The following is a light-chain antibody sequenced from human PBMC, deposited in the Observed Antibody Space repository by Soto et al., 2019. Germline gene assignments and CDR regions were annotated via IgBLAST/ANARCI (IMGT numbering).Light chain of an antibody. Sequence: EIVMTQSPATLSVSPGERATLSCRASQSVSSNLVWYQQKPGQAPRLLIYGASTRATGIPARFSGSGSGTEFTLTISSLQSEDFAVYYCQQYNNWYTFRQGTKLEIK. CDR1: QSVSSN. J-gene: IGKJ2*01. CDR2: GAS. CDR3: QQYNNWYT. V-gene: IGKV3-15*01.